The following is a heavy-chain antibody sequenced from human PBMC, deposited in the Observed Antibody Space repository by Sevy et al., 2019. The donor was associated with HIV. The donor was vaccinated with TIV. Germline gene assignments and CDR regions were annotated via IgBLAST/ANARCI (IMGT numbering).Heavy chain of an antibody. J-gene: IGHJ4*02. CDR2: LKSDVYGGTV. D-gene: IGHD6-13*01. Sequence: GGSLRLSCTASGFTFGDYCMSWVRQAPGKGLEWVAFLKSDVYGGTVDHAAFVGGRFVIPRDNSKTIAYLQMNDLKTEDTGVYYCTRWKAAQSIFDYWGQGALVTVSS. CDR3: TRWKAAQSIFDY. CDR1: GFTFGDYC. V-gene: IGHV3-49*04.